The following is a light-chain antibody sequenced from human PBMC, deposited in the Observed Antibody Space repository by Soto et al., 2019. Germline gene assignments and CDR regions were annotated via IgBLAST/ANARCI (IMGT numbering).Light chain of an antibody. CDR3: QFYDLSLSGYV. CDR2: GNS. V-gene: IGLV1-40*01. CDR1: SSNIGAGYD. Sequence: QSVLTQPPSVSGAPGQRVTISCTGSSSNIGAGYDVYWYQQLPGTAPKLLIYGNSNRPSGVTDRFSGSKSGTSASLAITGLQAEDEAHYYCQFYDLSLSGYVFGTGTKVTVL. J-gene: IGLJ1*01.